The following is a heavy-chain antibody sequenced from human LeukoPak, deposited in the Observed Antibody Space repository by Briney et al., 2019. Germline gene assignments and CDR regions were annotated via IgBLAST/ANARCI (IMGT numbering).Heavy chain of an antibody. V-gene: IGHV3-30*04. CDR2: ISYDGSNK. Sequence: GGSLRLSCAASGFTFSSYAMHWVRQAPGKGLEWVAVISYDGSNKYYADSVKGRFTISRDNSKNTLYLQMNSLRAEDTAVYYCARDEWFGDLRDYWGQGTPVTVSS. J-gene: IGHJ4*02. D-gene: IGHD3-10*01. CDR3: ARDEWFGDLRDY. CDR1: GFTFSSYA.